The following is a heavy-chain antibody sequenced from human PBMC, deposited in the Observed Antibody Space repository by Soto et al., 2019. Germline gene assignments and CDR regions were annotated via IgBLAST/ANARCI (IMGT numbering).Heavy chain of an antibody. Sequence: EVQLLESGGGLVQPGGSLRLSCAASGFTFSSYAMSWVRQAPGKGLEWVSAISGSGDSTFYADSVKGRFTISRDNSKNTLYLQTNSLRAEDTAVYYCAKRAWGTYYFDYWGPGTLVTVSS. V-gene: IGHV3-23*01. CDR1: GFTFSSYA. CDR2: ISGSGDST. CDR3: AKRAWGTYYFDY. J-gene: IGHJ4*02. D-gene: IGHD3-16*01.